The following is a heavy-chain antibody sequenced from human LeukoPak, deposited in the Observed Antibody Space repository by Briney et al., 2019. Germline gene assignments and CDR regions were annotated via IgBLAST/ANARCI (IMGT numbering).Heavy chain of an antibody. J-gene: IGHJ4*02. Sequence: SETLSLTCTVSGGSISYYYWSWIRQPPGKGLEWIGYIYYSGSTNYNPSLKSRVTISVDTSKNQFSLKLSSVTAADTAVYYCARRGYSSTWGLDYWGQGTLVTVSS. D-gene: IGHD6-13*01. CDR3: ARRGYSSTWGLDY. CDR2: IYYSGST. V-gene: IGHV4-59*08. CDR1: GGSISYYY.